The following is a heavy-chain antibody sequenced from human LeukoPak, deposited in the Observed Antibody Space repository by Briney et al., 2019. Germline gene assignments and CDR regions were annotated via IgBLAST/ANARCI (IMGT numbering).Heavy chain of an antibody. J-gene: IGHJ4*02. CDR2: ISYDGSNK. CDR3: ARAKYDFWSGYYTGIGSY. Sequence: GRSLRLSCAASGFTFSSYAMHWVRQAPGKGLEWVAVISYDGSNKYYADSVKGRFTISRDNSENTLYLQMNSLRAEDTAVYYCARAKYDFWSGYYTGIGSYWGQGTLVTVSS. CDR1: GFTFSSYA. V-gene: IGHV3-30-3*01. D-gene: IGHD3-3*01.